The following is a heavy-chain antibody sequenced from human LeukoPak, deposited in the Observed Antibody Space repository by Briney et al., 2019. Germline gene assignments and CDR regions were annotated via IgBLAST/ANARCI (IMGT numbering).Heavy chain of an antibody. V-gene: IGHV4-39*07. D-gene: IGHD2-2*01. J-gene: IGHJ4*02. CDR2: IYYSGST. CDR1: GGSITSSNYF. CDR3: ARDSCSSTSCRRKFDN. Sequence: SETLFLTCTVSGGSITSSNYFWGWIRQSPGKGLEWIGSIYYSGSTYYNPSLKSRVTISVETSKIQFSLKLSSVTAADSAVYYCARDSCSSTSCRRKFDNWGQGTLVTVSS.